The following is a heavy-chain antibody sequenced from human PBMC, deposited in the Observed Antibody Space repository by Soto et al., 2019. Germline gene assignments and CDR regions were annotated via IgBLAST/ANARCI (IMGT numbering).Heavy chain of an antibody. CDR2: ISGSGGST. D-gene: IGHD2-2*01. CDR3: AKGALVVPAATHYYYYGMDV. J-gene: IGHJ6*02. Sequence: GGSLRLCCAASGFTFSSYAMSWVRQAPGKGLEWVSAISGSGGSTYYADSVKGRFTISRDNSKNTLYLQMNSLRAEDTAVYYCAKGALVVPAATHYYYYGMDVWGQGTTVTVSS. CDR1: GFTFSSYA. V-gene: IGHV3-23*01.